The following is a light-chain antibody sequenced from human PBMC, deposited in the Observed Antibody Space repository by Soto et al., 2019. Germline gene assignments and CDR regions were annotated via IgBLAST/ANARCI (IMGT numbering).Light chain of an antibody. CDR2: EVS. J-gene: IGLJ1*01. CDR1: SSDVGGYNY. V-gene: IGLV2-8*01. Sequence: QSVLTQPPSASGSFGQSVTISCTGTSSDVGGYNYVSWYQQYPGKAPKLMIYEVSERPSGVPDRFSGSKSGNTASLTISGLQAEDEADYYCLSYAGSYTWVFGAGTKVTVL. CDR3: LSYAGSYTWV.